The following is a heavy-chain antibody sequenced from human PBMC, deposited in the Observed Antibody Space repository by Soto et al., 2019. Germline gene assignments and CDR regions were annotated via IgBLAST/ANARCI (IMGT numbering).Heavy chain of an antibody. CDR3: TTSPNRDSERVFV. J-gene: IGHJ6*02. V-gene: IGHV3-7*01. D-gene: IGHD1-26*01. Sequence: PVGSLRLSCAASGFTFSTYWMSWVRRTPGKGLEWVANIKQDGTEKYYVDSVRGRLTVSRDNAKSSLYLQMNSLRVEDTAVYYCTTSPNRDSERVFVWGQGTTVTVSS. CDR2: IKQDGTEK. CDR1: GFTFSTYW.